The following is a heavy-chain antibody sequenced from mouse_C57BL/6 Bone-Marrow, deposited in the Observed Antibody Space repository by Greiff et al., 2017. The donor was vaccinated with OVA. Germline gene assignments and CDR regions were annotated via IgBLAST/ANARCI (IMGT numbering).Heavy chain of an antibody. Sequence: EVKLVESGGGLVQPGGSMKLSCVASGFTFSNYWMNWVRQSPEKGLEWVAQIRLKSDNNATPYAVSVKGRFTISRDDSKRCIYLRMNNLRAYDTEMYYCTALDSHYFDYWGQGTTLTVSS. CDR1: GFTFSNYW. J-gene: IGHJ2*01. V-gene: IGHV6-3*01. D-gene: IGHD2-4*01. CDR2: IRLKSDNNAT. CDR3: TALDSHYFDY.